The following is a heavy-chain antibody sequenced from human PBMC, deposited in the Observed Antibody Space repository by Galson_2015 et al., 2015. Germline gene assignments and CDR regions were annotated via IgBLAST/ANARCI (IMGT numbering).Heavy chain of an antibody. D-gene: IGHD5-24*01. CDR2: IWYDGSNK. J-gene: IGHJ4*02. CDR1: GFTFSSYG. Sequence: LRLSCAASGFTFSSYGMHWVRQAPGKGLEWVAVIWYDGSNKYYADSVKGRFTISRDNSKNTLYLQMNSLRAEDTAVYYCARDRGPEMATRNFDYWGQGTLVTVSS. CDR3: ARDRGPEMATRNFDY. V-gene: IGHV3-33*01.